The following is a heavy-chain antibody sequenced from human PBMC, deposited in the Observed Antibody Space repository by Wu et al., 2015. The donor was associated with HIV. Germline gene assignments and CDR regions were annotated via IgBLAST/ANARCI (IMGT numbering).Heavy chain of an antibody. CDR3: AMNTDAVATSLYSLGV. CDR1: GDGFTSYA. CDR2: INPLFGTT. D-gene: IGHD6-19*01. Sequence: QVQLVQSGAELKKPGSSVRITCKASGDGFTSYAVSWVRQAPGQGLEWMGGINPLFGTTKHTQKFQDRVTFTTDESKTTAYMELSSLRSEDSAVYYCAMNTDAVATSLYSLGVWGPGTTITVSS. J-gene: IGHJ6*02. V-gene: IGHV1-69*05.